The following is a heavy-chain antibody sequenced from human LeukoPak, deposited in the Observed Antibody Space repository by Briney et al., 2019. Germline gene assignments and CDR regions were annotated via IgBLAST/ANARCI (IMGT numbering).Heavy chain of an antibody. CDR1: GYTFTNYG. D-gene: IGHD3-22*01. CDR2: ISAYNANT. Sequence: ASVKVSCKASGYTFTNYGVSWVRQAPGQGLEWMGWISAYNANTNYAQKLQGRVTMTTDTSTSTAYMELRSLRSDDTAVYYCARDWAYDSSGRNGMDVWGQGTTVTVSS. J-gene: IGHJ6*02. V-gene: IGHV1-18*01. CDR3: ARDWAYDSSGRNGMDV.